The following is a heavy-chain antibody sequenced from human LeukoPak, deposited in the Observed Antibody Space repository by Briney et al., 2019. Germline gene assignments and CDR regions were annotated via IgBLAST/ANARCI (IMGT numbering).Heavy chain of an antibody. D-gene: IGHD6-19*01. Sequence: SETLSLTCTVSGDSVSSDYYWGWIRQAPGKGLEWIGFMFHIGSSYYNPSLKSRVTISLDTASNQVSLKVRSVTAADTAVYYCARAFYLSGRDYWGQGTLVTVSS. CDR3: ARAFYLSGRDY. CDR1: GDSVSSDYY. J-gene: IGHJ4*02. CDR2: MFHIGSS. V-gene: IGHV4-38-2*02.